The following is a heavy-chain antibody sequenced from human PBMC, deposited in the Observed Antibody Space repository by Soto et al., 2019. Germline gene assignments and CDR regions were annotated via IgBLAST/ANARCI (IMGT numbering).Heavy chain of an antibody. CDR2: ISYDGSNK. J-gene: IGHJ4*02. V-gene: IGHV3-30*18. Sequence: QVQLVESGGGVVQPGRSLRLSCAASGFTFSSYGMHWVRQAPGKGLEWVAVISYDGSNKYYADSVKGRFTISRDNSKNPLYLPMNSLRAEDTAVYYCAKVRRHLEAAPEFDYWGQGTLVTVSS. CDR3: AKVRRHLEAAPEFDY. CDR1: GFTFSSYG. D-gene: IGHD2-15*01.